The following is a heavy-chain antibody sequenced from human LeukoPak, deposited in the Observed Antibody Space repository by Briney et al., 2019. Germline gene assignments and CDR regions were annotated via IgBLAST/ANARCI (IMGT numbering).Heavy chain of an antibody. D-gene: IGHD3-3*01. CDR2: INTNTGNP. CDR3: ARDRFLEWLSVSDFDY. CDR1: GYTFTTYA. Sequence: ASVKVSCKASGYTFTTYAMNWVRQAPGQGLEWMGWINTNTGNPTYAQGFTGRFVFSLDTSVSTAYLQISSLKAEDTAVYYCARDRFLEWLSVSDFDYWGQGTLVTVSS. V-gene: IGHV7-4-1*02. J-gene: IGHJ4*02.